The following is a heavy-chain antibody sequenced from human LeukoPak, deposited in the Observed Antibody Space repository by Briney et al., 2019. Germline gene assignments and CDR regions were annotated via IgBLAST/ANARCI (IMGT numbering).Heavy chain of an antibody. CDR1: GFTVSSNY. CDR3: AKFWLPIVGAIGKSP. V-gene: IGHV3-53*01. CDR2: IYSGGST. D-gene: IGHD1-26*01. Sequence: GGSLRLSCAASGFTVSSNYMSWVRQAPGKGLEWVSVIYSGGSTYYADSVKGRFTISRDNSKNTLYLQMDSLRAEDTAVYYCAKFWLPIVGAIGKSPWGQGTLVTVSS. J-gene: IGHJ5*02.